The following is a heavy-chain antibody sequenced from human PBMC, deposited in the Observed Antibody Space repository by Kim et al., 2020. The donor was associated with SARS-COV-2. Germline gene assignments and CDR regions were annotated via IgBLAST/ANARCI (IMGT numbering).Heavy chain of an antibody. Sequence: GGSLRLSCAASGFTFSSYAMHWVRQAPGKGLEWVAVISYDGSNKYYADSVKGRFTISRDNSKNTLYLQMNSLRAEDTAVYYCARSIAVAGPEGTWLAPWGQGTLVTVSS. D-gene: IGHD6-19*01. J-gene: IGHJ5*02. V-gene: IGHV3-30-3*01. CDR1: GFTFSSYA. CDR2: ISYDGSNK. CDR3: ARSIAVAGPEGTWLAP.